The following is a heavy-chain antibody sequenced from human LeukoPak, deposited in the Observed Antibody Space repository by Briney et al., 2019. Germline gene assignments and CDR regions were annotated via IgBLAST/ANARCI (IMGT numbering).Heavy chain of an antibody. D-gene: IGHD5-24*01. CDR1: GGTFSRYA. Sequence: SVKVSCKASGGTFSRYAISWVRQAPGQGLEWMGGIIPIFGTANYAQKFQGRVTITTDESTSTAYMELSSLRSEDTAVYYCARVGSRDGYNPPEGWGQGTLVTVSS. CDR2: IIPIFGTA. J-gene: IGHJ4*02. CDR3: ARVGSRDGYNPPEG. V-gene: IGHV1-69*05.